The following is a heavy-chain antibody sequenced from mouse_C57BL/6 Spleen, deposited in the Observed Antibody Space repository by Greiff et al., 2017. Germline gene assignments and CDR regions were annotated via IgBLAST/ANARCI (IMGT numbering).Heavy chain of an antibody. D-gene: IGHD1-1*01. Sequence: EVQGVESGGDLVKPGGSLKLSCAASGFTFSSYGMSWVRQTPDKRLEWVATISSGGSYTYYPDSVKGRFTISRDNAKNTLYLQMSSLKSEDTAMYYCARDTTVVATDYAMDYWGQGTSVTVSS. CDR3: ARDTTVVATDYAMDY. V-gene: IGHV5-6*01. J-gene: IGHJ4*01. CDR1: GFTFSSYG. CDR2: ISSGGSYT.